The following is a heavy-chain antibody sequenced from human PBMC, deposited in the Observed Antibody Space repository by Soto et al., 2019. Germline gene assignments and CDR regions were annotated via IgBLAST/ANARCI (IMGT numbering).Heavy chain of an antibody. CDR1: GFTFSSYE. J-gene: IGHJ4*02. D-gene: IGHD6-19*01. V-gene: IGHV3-48*03. CDR2: ISSSGSTV. CDR3: ARDEGSAWYFDY. Sequence: GSLRLSCGGSGFTFSSYEMNWVRQAPGKGLEWVSYISSSGSTVYYADSVKGRFTISRDNAKNSLSLQMNSLRAEDTAVYYCARDEGSAWYFDYWGQGTLVTVSS.